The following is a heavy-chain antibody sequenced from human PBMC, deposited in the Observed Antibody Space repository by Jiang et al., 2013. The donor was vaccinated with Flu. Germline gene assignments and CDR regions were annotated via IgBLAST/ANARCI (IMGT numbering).Heavy chain of an antibody. D-gene: IGHD6-19*01. CDR2: INHSGST. CDR1: GGSFSGYY. Sequence: CAVYGGSFSGYYWSWIRQPPGKGLEWIGEINHSGSTNYNPSLKSRVTISVDTSKNQFSLKLSSVTAADTAVYYCAHRTVAGGDYWGQGTLVTVSS. V-gene: IGHV4-34*01. J-gene: IGHJ4*02. CDR3: AHRTVAGGDY.